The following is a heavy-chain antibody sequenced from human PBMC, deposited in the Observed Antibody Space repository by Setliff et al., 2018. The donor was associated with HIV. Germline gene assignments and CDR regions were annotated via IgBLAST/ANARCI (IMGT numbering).Heavy chain of an antibody. J-gene: IGHJ3*01. CDR3: ARGGHEMATIGAS. CDR1: GFTFSSSA. CDR2: IVVGSGST. Sequence: SVKVSCKASGFTFSSSAMQWVRQARGQRLEWIGCIVVGSGSTNYAQKFQERVTITRDMSTTTAYMELSSLRSEDTAVYYCARGGHEMATIGASWGQGTMVTVSS. D-gene: IGHD5-12*01. V-gene: IGHV1-58*02.